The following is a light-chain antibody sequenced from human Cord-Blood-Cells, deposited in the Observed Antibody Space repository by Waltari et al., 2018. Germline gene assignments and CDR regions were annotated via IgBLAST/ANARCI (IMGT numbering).Light chain of an antibody. CDR3: CSYAGSYTFGYV. V-gene: IGLV2-11*01. CDR1: SSDVGGYNY. J-gene: IGLJ1*01. CDR2: DVS. Sequence: QSALTQPRSVSGSPGQSVTISCTGTSSDVGGYNYVSWYQQHPGKAPTLMIYDVSKRPSGVPDRFSGSKSGNTASLTISGLQAEDEADYYCCSYAGSYTFGYVFGTGTKVTVL.